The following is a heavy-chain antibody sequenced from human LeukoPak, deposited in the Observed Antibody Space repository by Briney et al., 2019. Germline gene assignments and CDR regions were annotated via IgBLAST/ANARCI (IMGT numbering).Heavy chain of an antibody. V-gene: IGHV1-2*02. J-gene: IGHJ4*02. Sequence: ASVKVSCKASGYTFTGYFMHWVRQAPGQGLEWMGWIDPRNGGTMYTQKFQGRVTMTRDTSISTAYMELSRLRSDDTAVYYCAGAVEYCGGDCSPGYWGQGTLVTVSS. CDR3: AGAVEYCGGDCSPGY. D-gene: IGHD2-21*02. CDR1: GYTFTGYF. CDR2: IDPRNGGT.